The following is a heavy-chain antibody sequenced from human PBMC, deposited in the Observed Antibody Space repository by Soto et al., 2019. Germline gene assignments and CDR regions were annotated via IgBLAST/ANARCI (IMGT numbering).Heavy chain of an antibody. J-gene: IGHJ4*02. CDR1: GFTFSSYA. D-gene: IGHD2-2*02. V-gene: IGHV3-30-3*01. CDR3: ATSQGYRVEYQLQYWGYFDS. Sequence: QVQLVESGGGVVQPGRSLRLSCAASGFTFSSYAMHWVRQAPGKGLEWVAAISYDGFNKYYADSVKGRFTISRDNSKNTLYLQMNSLRTEDAAAYFCATSQGYRVEYQLQYWGYFDSWGQGTLVTVSS. CDR2: ISYDGFNK.